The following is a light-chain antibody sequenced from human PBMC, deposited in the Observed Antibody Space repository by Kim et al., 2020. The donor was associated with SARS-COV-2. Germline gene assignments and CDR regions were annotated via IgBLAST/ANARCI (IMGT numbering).Light chain of an antibody. J-gene: IGKJ1*01. CDR1: QGIGND. CDR2: AAS. Sequence: AIQMTQSPSSLSASVGDRVTITCRASQGIGNDLGWYQQKAGKAPKLLIYAASSLQSGVPSRFSGSGSGTDFTLTISSLQPEDFATYYCLQDYNYPWTFGQGTKVDIK. CDR3: LQDYNYPWT. V-gene: IGKV1-6*01.